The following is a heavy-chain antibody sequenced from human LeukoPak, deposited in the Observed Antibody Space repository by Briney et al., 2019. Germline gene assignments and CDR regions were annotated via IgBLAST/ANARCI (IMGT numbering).Heavy chain of an antibody. CDR3: ARDQGATVTRYYYYGMDV. J-gene: IGHJ6*02. D-gene: IGHD4-17*01. CDR2: VSSSSRYT. Sequence: KPGGSLRLSCTASGFTFSDHYMSWIRQAPGKGLEWISYVSSSSRYTNYADSVKGRFTISRDNAKKSLYLQMNSLRVEDTAVYYCARDQGATVTRYYYYGMDVWGQGTTVTVSS. V-gene: IGHV3-11*06. CDR1: GFTFSDHY.